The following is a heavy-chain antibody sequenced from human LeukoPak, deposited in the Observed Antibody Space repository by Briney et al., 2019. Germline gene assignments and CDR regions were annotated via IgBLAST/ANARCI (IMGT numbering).Heavy chain of an antibody. CDR3: AKGPYYYDSSAHFDY. V-gene: IGHV3-30*02. CDR2: IRYDGSNK. Sequence: GGSLRLSCAASGFTFSSYGMHWVRQAPGKGLEWVAFIRYDGSNKYYADSAKGRFTISRDNSKNTLYLQMNSLRAEDTAVYYCAKGPYYYDSSAHFDYWGQGTLVTVSS. J-gene: IGHJ4*02. D-gene: IGHD3-22*01. CDR1: GFTFSSYG.